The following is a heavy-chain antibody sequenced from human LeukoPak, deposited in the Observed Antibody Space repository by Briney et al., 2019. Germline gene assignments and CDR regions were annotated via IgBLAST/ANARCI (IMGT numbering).Heavy chain of an antibody. Sequence: PGGSLRLSCAASGFIFNKSWMSWVRQAPGKGLEWVANIKQDGSEKYYVDSVKGRFTISRDNAKNSLYLQMNSLRAEDTAVYYCAELGITMIGGVWGKGTTVTISS. J-gene: IGHJ6*04. D-gene: IGHD3-10*02. CDR1: GFIFNKSW. CDR3: AELGITMIGGV. CDR2: IKQDGSEK. V-gene: IGHV3-7*01.